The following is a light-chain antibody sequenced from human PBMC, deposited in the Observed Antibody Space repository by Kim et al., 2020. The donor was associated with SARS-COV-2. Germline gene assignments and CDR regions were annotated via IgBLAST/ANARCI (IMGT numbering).Light chain of an antibody. Sequence: EYVSPGQTASITCTGDKLGERYVCWYQQTPGRFHVLVIWQDNKRPSGIPERFAGSNSGNTATLTISGTQAIDEADYWCQVGDSKVFGGGTQLTVL. V-gene: IGLV3-1*01. CDR1: KLGERY. J-gene: IGLJ2*01. CDR2: QDN. CDR3: QVGDSKV.